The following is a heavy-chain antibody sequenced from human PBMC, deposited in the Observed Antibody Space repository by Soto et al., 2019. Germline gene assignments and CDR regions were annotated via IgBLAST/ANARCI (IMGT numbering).Heavy chain of an antibody. J-gene: IGHJ4*02. CDR2: IYYSGST. CDR3: AVGSSGFYYIY. D-gene: IGHD1-26*01. Sequence: SETLSLTCTVSGGSIRSSSYYWGWIRQPPGKGLEWIGSIYYSGSTYHNPPLKSRVTISKDTSKNQFSLKLSSVTAADTAVFYCAVGSSGFYYIYWGQGIQVTVS. V-gene: IGHV4-39*01. CDR1: GGSIRSSSYY.